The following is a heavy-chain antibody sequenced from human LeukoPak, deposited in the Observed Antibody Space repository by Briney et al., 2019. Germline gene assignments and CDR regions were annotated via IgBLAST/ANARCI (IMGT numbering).Heavy chain of an antibody. CDR3: ARIDWASGIAAAGGWFDP. Sequence: KASETLSLTCTVSGGSISSGDYYWSWIRQPPGKGLEWIGYIYYSGSTYYNPSLKSRVTISVDTSKNQFSLKLSSVTAADTAVYYCARIDWASGIAAAGGWFDPWGQGTLVTVSS. CDR1: GGSISSGDYY. D-gene: IGHD6-13*01. V-gene: IGHV4-30-4*01. CDR2: IYYSGST. J-gene: IGHJ5*02.